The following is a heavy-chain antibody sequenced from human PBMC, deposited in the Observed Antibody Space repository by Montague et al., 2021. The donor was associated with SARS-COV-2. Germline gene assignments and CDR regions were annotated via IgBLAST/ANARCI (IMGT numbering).Heavy chain of an antibody. CDR3: ARFSYDNTGYPRGFDF. CDR2: ISHRGTA. CDR1: GASVSSTNC. V-gene: IGHV4-4*02. D-gene: IGHD3-22*01. Sequence: SETLSLTCTVSGASVSSTNCWSWVRQPPGKGLEWVGEISHRGTANYSPSLKSRATMSVDESGDQFFLKLSSVTAADTAVYYCARFSYDNTGYPRGFDFWGQGALVTVSS. J-gene: IGHJ4*02.